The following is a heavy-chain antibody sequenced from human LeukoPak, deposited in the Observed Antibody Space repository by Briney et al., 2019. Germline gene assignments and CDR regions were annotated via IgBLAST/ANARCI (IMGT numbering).Heavy chain of an antibody. V-gene: IGHV1-8*03. CDR2: MNPNSGNI. CDR1: GYTFTSYD. Sequence: GASVKVSCKASGYTFTSYDINWVRQATGQGLEWMGWMNPNSGNIGYAQKFQGRVIITRNTSISTAYMELNSLRSEDTAVYYCARGTKSGLGESSVGYWGQGTLVTVSS. CDR3: ARGTKSGLGESSVGY. J-gene: IGHJ4*02. D-gene: IGHD3-16*01.